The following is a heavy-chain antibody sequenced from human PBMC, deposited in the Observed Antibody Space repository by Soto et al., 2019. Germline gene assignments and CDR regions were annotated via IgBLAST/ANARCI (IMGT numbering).Heavy chain of an antibody. CDR3: ARDGLKGVATIRGAYYYYYGMDV. Sequence: ASVKVSCKASGYTFTDYVISWVRQAPGQGLEWMGWINPNSGGTNYAQKFQGWVTMTRDTSTSTAYMELSRLRSDDTAVYYCARDGLKGVATIRGAYYYYYGMDVWGQGTTVTVSS. CDR1: GYTFTDYV. CDR2: INPNSGGT. D-gene: IGHD5-12*01. J-gene: IGHJ6*02. V-gene: IGHV1-2*04.